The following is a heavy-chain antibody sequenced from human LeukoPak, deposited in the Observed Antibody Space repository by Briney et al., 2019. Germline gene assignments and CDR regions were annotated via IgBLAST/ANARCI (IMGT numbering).Heavy chain of an antibody. CDR2: ISDYNRNT. Sequence: ASVKVSCTASGYTFTNYGINWARLAPGQGLEWMGWISDYNRNTYYAQKLQGRVTMTTDTFTSTAYMELRGLRSDDTAVYYCARGGREYKYGRELDHWGQGTLVTVSS. CDR3: ARGGREYKYGRELDH. D-gene: IGHD5-18*01. CDR1: GYTFTNYG. J-gene: IGHJ4*02. V-gene: IGHV1-18*01.